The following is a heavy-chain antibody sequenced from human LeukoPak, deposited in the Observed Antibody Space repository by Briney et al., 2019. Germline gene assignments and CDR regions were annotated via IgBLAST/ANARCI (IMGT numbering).Heavy chain of an antibody. CDR1: GGSISSYY. Sequence: SETLSLTCTVSGGSISSYYWSWIRQPPGKGLEWIGYIYYSGGTNYNPSLKSRVTISVDTSKNQFSLKLSSVTAADTAVYYCARTAVDYFDYWGQGTLVTVSS. CDR2: IYYSGGT. D-gene: IGHD6-19*01. V-gene: IGHV4-59*01. J-gene: IGHJ4*02. CDR3: ARTAVDYFDY.